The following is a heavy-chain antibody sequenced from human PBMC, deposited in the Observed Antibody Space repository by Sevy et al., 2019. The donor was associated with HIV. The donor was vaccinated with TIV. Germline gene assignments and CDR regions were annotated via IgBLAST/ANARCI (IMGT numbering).Heavy chain of an antibody. CDR2: IKSKTDDGTT. CDR3: TTTARVYYYYGIDV. Sequence: GGSLRLSCAASGFTFSNAWMSWVRQAPGKGLEWVGRIKSKTDDGTTDYAAPVKGRFTIPRDDSKNTLYLQMNSLKTEDTAVYYCTTTARVYYYYGIDVWGQGTTVTVSS. V-gene: IGHV3-15*01. J-gene: IGHJ6*02. CDR1: GFTFSNAW.